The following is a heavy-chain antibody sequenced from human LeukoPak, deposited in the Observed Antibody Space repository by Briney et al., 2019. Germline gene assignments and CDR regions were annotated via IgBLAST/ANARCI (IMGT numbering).Heavy chain of an antibody. CDR2: INPSGGST. Sequence: ASVMVSCKASGYTFTSYYMHWVRQAPGQGLEWMGIINPSGGSTSYAQKFQGRVTMTRDTSTSAVYMELSSLRSEDTAVYYCARDASAYGSGEFFDYWGQGTLVTVSS. CDR1: GYTFTSYY. J-gene: IGHJ4*02. CDR3: ARDASAYGSGEFFDY. V-gene: IGHV1-46*01. D-gene: IGHD3-10*01.